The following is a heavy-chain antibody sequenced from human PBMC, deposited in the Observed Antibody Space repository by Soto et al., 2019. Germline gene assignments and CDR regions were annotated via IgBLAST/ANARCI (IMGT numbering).Heavy chain of an antibody. CDR2: TYYRSKWYN. J-gene: IGHJ5*01. D-gene: IGHD6-6*01. CDR1: GDSASSNSSA. V-gene: IGHV6-1*01. Sequence: PSQTISLTCAISGDSASSNSSAWNWFRQSPSRGLEWLGRTYYRSKWYNDYAVSVKSRITINPDTSKNQFSLQLNSVTPEDTAVYYCARQYSRRNRFYPRGRGTPVTGSS. CDR3: ARQYSRRNRFYP.